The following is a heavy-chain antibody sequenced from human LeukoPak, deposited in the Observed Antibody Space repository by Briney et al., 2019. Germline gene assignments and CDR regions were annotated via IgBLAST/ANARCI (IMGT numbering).Heavy chain of an antibody. CDR3: ARGSQAMVRGVRYDYFDY. CDR2: IWYDGSNK. Sequence: GRSLRLSCAASGFTFSSYGMHWVRQAPGKGLEWGAVIWYDGSNKYYADSVKGRFTISRDNSKNTLYLQMNSLRAEDTAVYYCARGSQAMVRGVRYDYFDYWGQGTLVTVSS. J-gene: IGHJ4*02. D-gene: IGHD3-10*01. CDR1: GFTFSSYG. V-gene: IGHV3-33*01.